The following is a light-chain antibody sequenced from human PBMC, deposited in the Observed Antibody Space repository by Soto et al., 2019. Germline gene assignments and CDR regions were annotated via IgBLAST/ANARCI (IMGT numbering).Light chain of an antibody. CDR2: GAS. CDR1: LSVSSA. J-gene: IGKJ3*01. V-gene: IGKV3-15*01. Sequence: EIVMTQSPATLSVSPGERATLSCRASLSVSSALAWYQHKPGQAPRLLIYGASTRATGIPARFSGSGSGTDFTLTISSLQSEDFAIYYCQQYDDWLPFTFGPGTKWISN. CDR3: QQYDDWLPFT.